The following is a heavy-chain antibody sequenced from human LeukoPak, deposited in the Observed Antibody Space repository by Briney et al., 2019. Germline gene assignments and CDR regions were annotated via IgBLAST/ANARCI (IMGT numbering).Heavy chain of an antibody. CDR1: GFTFSSYA. J-gene: IGHJ3*02. Sequence: GGSLRLSCAASGFTFSSYAMHWVRQAPGKGLEYVSAISSNGGSTYYANSVKGRFTISRDNSKNTLYLQMNSLRAEDTAVYYCAKDLGGDSDAFDIWGQGTMVTVSS. CDR2: ISSNGGST. D-gene: IGHD2-21*02. V-gene: IGHV3-64*01. CDR3: AKDLGGDSDAFDI.